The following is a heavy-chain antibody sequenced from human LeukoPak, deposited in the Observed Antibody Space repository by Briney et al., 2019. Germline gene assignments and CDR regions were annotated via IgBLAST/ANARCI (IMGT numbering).Heavy chain of an antibody. J-gene: IGHJ2*01. CDR3: AKGTSGYQLLYSWYFDL. Sequence: GGSLRLSCAASGFTFDDYAMHWVRQVPGKGLEWVSGISWNSGSIGYADSVKGRFTISRDNAKNSLYLQMNSLRAEDTALYYCAKGTSGYQLLYSWYFDLWGRGTLVTVSS. CDR1: GFTFDDYA. V-gene: IGHV3-9*01. CDR2: ISWNSGSI. D-gene: IGHD2-2*02.